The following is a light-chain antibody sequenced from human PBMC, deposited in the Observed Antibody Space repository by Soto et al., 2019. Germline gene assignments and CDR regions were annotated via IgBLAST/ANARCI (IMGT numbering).Light chain of an antibody. Sequence: EIVLTQSPATLSLSPGERATLSCRASQSVRSYLTWYQQKPGQAPRLLVYDASNRAAGVPARFSGSGSGTDFTLTISSLESEDFAVHYCQHRSSWPLTFGGGTKVEIK. CDR1: QSVRSY. CDR3: QHRSSWPLT. V-gene: IGKV3-11*01. J-gene: IGKJ4*01. CDR2: DAS.